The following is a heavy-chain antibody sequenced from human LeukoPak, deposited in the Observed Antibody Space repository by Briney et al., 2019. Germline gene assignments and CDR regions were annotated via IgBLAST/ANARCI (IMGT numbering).Heavy chain of an antibody. Sequence: SETLSLTCAVYGGSFSGYYWSWIRQPPGKGLEWIGEINHSGSTNYNPSLKSRVTISVDTSKNQFSLKLSSVTAADTAVYYCARAHYYDSSGYPRGNWFDPWGQGTLVTVSS. D-gene: IGHD3-22*01. J-gene: IGHJ5*02. CDR2: INHSGST. V-gene: IGHV4-34*01. CDR3: ARAHYYDSSGYPRGNWFDP. CDR1: GGSFSGYY.